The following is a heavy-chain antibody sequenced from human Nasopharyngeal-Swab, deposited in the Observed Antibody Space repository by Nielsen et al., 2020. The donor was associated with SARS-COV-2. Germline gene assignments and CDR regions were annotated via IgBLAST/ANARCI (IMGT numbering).Heavy chain of an antibody. CDR1: GYTFTGYY. V-gene: IGHV1-2*02. J-gene: IGHJ3*02. Sequence: ASVKVSCKASGYTFTGYYMHWVRQAPGQGLEWMGWINPNSGGTNYAQKFQGRVTMTRDTSISTAYMELSRLRSDDTAVYYCARDDLTAYDAFDIRGQGTMVTVSS. CDR3: ARDDLTAYDAFDI. D-gene: IGHD7-27*01. CDR2: INPNSGGT.